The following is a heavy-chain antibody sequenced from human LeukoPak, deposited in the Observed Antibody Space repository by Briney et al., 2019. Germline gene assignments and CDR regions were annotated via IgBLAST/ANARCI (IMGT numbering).Heavy chain of an antibody. D-gene: IGHD5-18*01. J-gene: IGHJ4*02. CDR1: GGSISSSSYY. CDR3: ATQMDTAMVFTPYFDY. V-gene: IGHV4-39*01. Sequence: SETLSLTCTVSGGSISSSSYYWGWIRQPPGKGLEWIGRIYYSGSTYYNPSLKSRVTISVDTSKSQFSLKLSSVTAADTAVYYCATQMDTAMVFTPYFDYWGQGTLVTVSS. CDR2: IYYSGST.